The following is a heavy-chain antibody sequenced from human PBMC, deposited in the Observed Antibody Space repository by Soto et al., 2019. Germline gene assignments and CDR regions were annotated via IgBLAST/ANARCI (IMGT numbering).Heavy chain of an antibody. CDR2: INSDGTIS. Sequence: GGSLRLSCAPSGFTFSNSAMTWVRQAPGKGLEWVSGINSDGTISSYADSVKGRFTISRDNARNTLSLQMNSLRADDTAVYYCARLSGDHSAFFSYGMDAWGQGTTVTVSS. J-gene: IGHJ6*02. D-gene: IGHD2-21*01. CDR1: GFTFSNSA. CDR3: ARLSGDHSAFFSYGMDA. V-gene: IGHV3-74*01.